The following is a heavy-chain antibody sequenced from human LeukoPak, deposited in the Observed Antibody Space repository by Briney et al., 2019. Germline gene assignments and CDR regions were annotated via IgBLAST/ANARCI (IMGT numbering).Heavy chain of an antibody. V-gene: IGHV3-23*01. CDR2: ISGSDDST. CDR1: GFTFSSYA. J-gene: IGHJ6*02. D-gene: IGHD3-16*01. CDR3: AKWGKLPFYFNGMDV. Sequence: GGSLRLSCAASGFTFSSYALSWVRQAPGKGPEWISAISGSDDSTYYADSVKGRFTISRDNSKNTLYVHMNSLRAEDTAVYYCAKWGKLPFYFNGMDVWGQGTTVTVSS.